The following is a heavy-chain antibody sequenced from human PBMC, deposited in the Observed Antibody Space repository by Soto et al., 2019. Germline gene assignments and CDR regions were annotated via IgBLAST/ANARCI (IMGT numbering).Heavy chain of an antibody. CDR2: IYPSNSET. CDR1: W. Sequence: WIGWVRQMPGKGLEWMGIIYPSNSETRFSPSFQGQVTSSADKSIFTAYLQWSSLKASDTAIYYCARQAYHYDTYSFGYWGQGTLVTVSS. D-gene: IGHD3-22*01. V-gene: IGHV5-51*01. CDR3: ARQAYHYDTYSFGY. J-gene: IGHJ4*02.